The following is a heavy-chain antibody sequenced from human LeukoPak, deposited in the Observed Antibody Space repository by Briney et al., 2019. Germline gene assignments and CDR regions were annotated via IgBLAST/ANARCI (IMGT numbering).Heavy chain of an antibody. CDR1: GDSVSNNA. J-gene: IGHJ3*02. Sequence: SQTLSLTCVISGDSVSNNACNWVRQTPSGSLECLGRTYYDSKGYNHYAESVKSRISINPDTSQNQFSLQLNSVTPEDTAVYYCARGWARDGFNIWSQGTMVTVSS. D-gene: IGHD5-24*01. CDR2: TYYDSKGYN. CDR3: ARGWARDGFNI. V-gene: IGHV6-1*01.